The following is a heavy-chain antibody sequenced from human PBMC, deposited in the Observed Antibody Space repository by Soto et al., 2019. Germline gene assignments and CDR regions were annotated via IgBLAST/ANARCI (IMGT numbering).Heavy chain of an antibody. J-gene: IGHJ5*02. CDR1: GYTFTNYY. Sequence: ASVKVSCKASGYTFTNYYIHWVRRAPGQGLEWMGIVNPNGGSTSNAQKCQGRDTMTRDTSTSTVYMELSGLRSEDTAMYYCARGGENYSDGGGFNWFDPWGQGTLVTVSS. V-gene: IGHV1-46*01. CDR2: VNPNGGST. CDR3: ARGGENYSDGGGFNWFDP. D-gene: IGHD3-22*01.